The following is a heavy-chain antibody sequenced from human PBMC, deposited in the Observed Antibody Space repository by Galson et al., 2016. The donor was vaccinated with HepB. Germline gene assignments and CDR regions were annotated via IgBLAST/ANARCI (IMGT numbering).Heavy chain of an antibody. V-gene: IGHV3-9*01. CDR3: AKGSPGIAVPKPLTD. D-gene: IGHD6-19*01. J-gene: IGHJ4*02. CDR2: ISWHSISL. CDR1: GFSFGDYA. Sequence: SLRLSCAASGFSFGDYAMHWVRQAPGKGLEWVAGISWHSISLVYADSVRGRFTISRDNAKNSLYLQMNSLRPEDTALYYCAKGSPGIAVPKPLTDWGQGTLVTVSS.